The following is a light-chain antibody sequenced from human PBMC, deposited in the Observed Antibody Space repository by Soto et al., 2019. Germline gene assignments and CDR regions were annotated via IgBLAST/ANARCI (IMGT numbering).Light chain of an antibody. V-gene: IGKV1-9*01. CDR2: AAS. Sequence: IQLTQSPSSLSASVGDRVTVTRRASQGISTFLAWYQQKPGKAPKVLMYAASTWQSGVPSRFSGSGSGTDFTLTISSLQPEDSATYYCQQLNSTSLTFGGGTKVEIK. J-gene: IGKJ4*01. CDR1: QGISTF. CDR3: QQLNSTSLT.